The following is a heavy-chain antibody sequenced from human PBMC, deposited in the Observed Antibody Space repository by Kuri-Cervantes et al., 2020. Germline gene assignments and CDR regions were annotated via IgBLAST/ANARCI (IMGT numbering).Heavy chain of an antibody. J-gene: IGHJ4*02. V-gene: IGHV3-30*02. CDR1: GFTFSNSG. D-gene: IGHD2-21*01. CDR2: IQSDGSKT. CDR3: ATGVALGEFY. Sequence: GESLKISCVVSGFTFSNSGMHWVRQAPGKGLEWVAAIQSDGSKTYYLDSVKGRFTISRGNSKNTVYLQMISLRDGDSGTYYCATGVALGEFYWGQGTLVTVSS.